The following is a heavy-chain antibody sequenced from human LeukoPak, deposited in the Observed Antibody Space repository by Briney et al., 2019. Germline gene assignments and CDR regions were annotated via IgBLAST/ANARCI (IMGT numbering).Heavy chain of an antibody. CDR2: INHSGST. D-gene: IGHD6-19*01. J-gene: IGHJ4*02. V-gene: IGHV4-34*01. Sequence: SETLSLTCAVYGGSFSGYYWSWIRQPPGKGLEWIGEINHSGSTNYNPSLKSRVTISVDTSKNQFSLKLSSVTAADTAVYYCARGGQWHPFDYWGQGTLITVSS. CDR3: ARGGQWHPFDY. CDR1: GGSFSGYY.